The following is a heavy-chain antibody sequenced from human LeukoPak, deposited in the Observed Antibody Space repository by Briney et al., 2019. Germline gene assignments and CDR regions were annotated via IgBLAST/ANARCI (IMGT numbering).Heavy chain of an antibody. Sequence: PSETLSLTCAVSGGSISSGGYSWSWIRQPPGKGLEWIGYIYYSGSTNCNPSLKSRVTISVDTSKNQFSLKLSSVTAADTAVYYCARVEEYYYGSGRGWFDPWGQGTLVTVSS. CDR2: IYYSGST. CDR1: GGSISSGGYS. D-gene: IGHD3-10*01. CDR3: ARVEEYYYGSGRGWFDP. J-gene: IGHJ5*02. V-gene: IGHV4-61*08.